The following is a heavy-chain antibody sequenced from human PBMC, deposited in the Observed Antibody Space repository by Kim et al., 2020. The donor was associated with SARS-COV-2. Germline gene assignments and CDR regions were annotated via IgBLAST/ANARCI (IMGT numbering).Heavy chain of an antibody. CDR2: GNP. J-gene: IGHJ4*02. V-gene: IGHV7-4-1*02. D-gene: IGHD1-26*01. CDR3: ARGPDGMDY. Sequence: GNPTYAQGFTGRFVFSLDTSVSTAYLQISSLKAEDTAVYYCARGPDGMDYWGQGTLVTVSS.